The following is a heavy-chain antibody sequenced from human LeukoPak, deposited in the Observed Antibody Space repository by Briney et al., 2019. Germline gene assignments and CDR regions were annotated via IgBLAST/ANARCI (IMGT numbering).Heavy chain of an antibody. J-gene: IGHJ3*02. Sequence: GGSLRLSCAASGFTVSSHYMSWVRQAPGKGLEWVSVFYVGGSTYYADSVKGRFTISRDHSKNTLYLQMNSLRAEDTAVYYCARDLKSIYYYDINAGAYDIWGQGTMVTVSS. CDR2: FYVGGST. CDR1: GFTVSSHY. D-gene: IGHD3-22*01. V-gene: IGHV3-66*01. CDR3: ARDLKSIYYYDINAGAYDI.